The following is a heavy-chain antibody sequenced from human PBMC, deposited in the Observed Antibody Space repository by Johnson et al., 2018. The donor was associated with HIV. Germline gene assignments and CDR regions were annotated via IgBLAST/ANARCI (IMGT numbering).Heavy chain of an antibody. CDR1: GFTFSDYY. D-gene: IGHD6-19*01. V-gene: IGHV3-11*04. Sequence: QEQLVESGGGLVKPGGSLRLSCAASGFTFSDYYMSWIRQAPGKGLEWVSYISSSGSTIYYADSVKGRFTISRDNSKNTLSLQMDSLRVEDTADYYCVRDQGSGWPTNAFDIWGRGTRVTVSS. CDR2: ISSSGSTI. CDR3: VRDQGSGWPTNAFDI. J-gene: IGHJ3*02.